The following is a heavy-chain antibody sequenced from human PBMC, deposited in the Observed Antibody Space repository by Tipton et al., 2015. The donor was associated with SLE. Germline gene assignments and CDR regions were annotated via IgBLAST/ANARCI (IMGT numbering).Heavy chain of an antibody. Sequence: TLSLTCTVSGGSIRGSPYYWNWIRQAPGKGLEWLGSVPHSGVTYFNPSLKTRVSISLDTSKNQFFLELRSVAAADTAVYYCARDYSSSHPSLGYWGQGSLVTVSS. J-gene: IGHJ4*02. CDR1: GGSIRGSPYY. V-gene: IGHV4-39*07. CDR3: ARDYSSSHPSLGY. D-gene: IGHD6-6*01. CDR2: VPHSGVT.